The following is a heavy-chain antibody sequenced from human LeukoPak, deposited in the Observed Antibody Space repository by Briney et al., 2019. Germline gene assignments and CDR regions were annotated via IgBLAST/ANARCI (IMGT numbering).Heavy chain of an antibody. D-gene: IGHD1-7*01. V-gene: IGHV4-39*07. CDR2: INHSGST. J-gene: IGHJ5*02. Sequence: PSETLSLTCTVSGGSISSGGYYWSWIRQPPGKGLEWIGEINHSGSTNYNPSLKSRVTISVDTSKNQFSLKLSSVTAADTAVYYCARGARAGWNYDWFDPWGQGTLVTVSS. CDR1: GGSISSGGYY. CDR3: ARGARAGWNYDWFDP.